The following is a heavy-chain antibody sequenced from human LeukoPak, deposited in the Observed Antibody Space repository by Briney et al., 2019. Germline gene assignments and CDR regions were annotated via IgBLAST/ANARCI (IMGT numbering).Heavy chain of an antibody. CDR3: AKGMVVAATLGSYFDY. CDR2: ITGSGGTT. J-gene: IGHJ4*02. CDR1: GFAFSNYG. Sequence: PGGSLRLSCAASGFAFSNYGMNWVRQAPGKGLEWVSGITGSGGTTYYADSVKGRFTISRDNSKNTLYLQMNSLRAEDTAVYYCAKGMVVAATLGSYFDYWGQGTLVTVSS. V-gene: IGHV3-23*01. D-gene: IGHD2-15*01.